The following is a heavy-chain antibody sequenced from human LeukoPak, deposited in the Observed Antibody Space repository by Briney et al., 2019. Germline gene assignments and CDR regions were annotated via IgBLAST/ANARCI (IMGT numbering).Heavy chain of an antibody. CDR3: AELGITMIGGV. D-gene: IGHD3-10*02. Sequence: GGSLRLSCAASGFTFDDYGMSWVRQAPGKGLEWVSGINWNGGSTGYVDSVKGRFTISRDNAKNSLYLQMNSLRAEDTAVYYCAELGITMIGGVWGKGTTVTISS. J-gene: IGHJ6*04. V-gene: IGHV3-20*04. CDR1: GFTFDDYG. CDR2: INWNGGST.